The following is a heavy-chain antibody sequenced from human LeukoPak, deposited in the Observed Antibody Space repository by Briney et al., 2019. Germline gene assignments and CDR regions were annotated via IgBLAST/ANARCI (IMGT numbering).Heavy chain of an antibody. CDR1: GFTFSTYS. V-gene: IGHV3-21*01. J-gene: IGHJ4*02. CDR2: ISSSSSYI. Sequence: GGSLRLSCAASGFTFSTYSMNCVRQAPGKGLEWVSSISSSSSYIYYADSVKGRFTISRDNAKNSLYLQMNSLRAEDTAVYYCAREGGGQSDYWGQGTLVTVSS. CDR3: AREGGGQSDY. D-gene: IGHD1-26*01.